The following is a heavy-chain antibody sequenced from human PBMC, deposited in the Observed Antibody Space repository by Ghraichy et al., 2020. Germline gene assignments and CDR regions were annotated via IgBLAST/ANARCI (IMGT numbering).Heavy chain of an antibody. J-gene: IGHJ4*02. CDR1: GFTFDDYA. D-gene: IGHD5-18*01. CDR3: AKAPGYSYGPYY. Sequence: GESLNISCAASGFTFDDYAMHWVRQAPEKGLEWVSLISGDGGSTYYADSVKGRFTISRDNSKNSLYLQMNSLRTEDTALYYCAKAPGYSYGPYYWGQGTLVTVSS. CDR2: ISGDGGST. V-gene: IGHV3-43*02.